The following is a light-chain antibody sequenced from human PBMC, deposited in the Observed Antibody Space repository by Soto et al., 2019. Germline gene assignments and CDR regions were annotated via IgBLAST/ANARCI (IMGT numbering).Light chain of an antibody. V-gene: IGKV3-15*01. Sequence: EIEMTQSPVTLSGSQGETVALSCRASQSVDINVAWYQQKGGQAPRLLISGASSTAAGIPVRFSGSGSGTEFTLNISGLPFEDFAVDYWQQYDTWPFFGQGTKLQIK. CDR3: QQYDTWPF. CDR2: GAS. CDR1: QSVDIN. J-gene: IGKJ2*01.